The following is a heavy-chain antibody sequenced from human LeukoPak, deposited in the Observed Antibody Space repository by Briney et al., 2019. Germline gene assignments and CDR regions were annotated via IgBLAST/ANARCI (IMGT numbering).Heavy chain of an antibody. CDR3: AKDIDYGGNSGLDV. V-gene: IGHV3-7*01. Sequence: GGSLRLSCAASGFTFSNYWMNWVRQTPGKGLEWVANIKEDGSEKYYVDSVKGRFTTSRDNAKNSLFLQMNSLRAEDMGVYYCAKDIDYGGNSGLDVWGKGTTVTVSS. J-gene: IGHJ6*04. D-gene: IGHD4-23*01. CDR1: GFTFSNYW. CDR2: IKEDGSEK.